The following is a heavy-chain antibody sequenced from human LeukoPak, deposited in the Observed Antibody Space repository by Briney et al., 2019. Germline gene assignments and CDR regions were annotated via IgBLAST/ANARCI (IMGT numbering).Heavy chain of an antibody. CDR1: GYTFTGYY. D-gene: IGHD3-16*02. J-gene: IGHJ4*02. Sequence: ASVKVSCKASGYTFTGYYMHWVRQAPGQGLEWMGWMNPNSGNTGYAQKFQGRVTMTRNTSISTAYMELSSLRSEDTAVYYCARDTLRLGELSYDYWGQGTLVTVSS. V-gene: IGHV1-8*02. CDR2: MNPNSGNT. CDR3: ARDTLRLGELSYDY.